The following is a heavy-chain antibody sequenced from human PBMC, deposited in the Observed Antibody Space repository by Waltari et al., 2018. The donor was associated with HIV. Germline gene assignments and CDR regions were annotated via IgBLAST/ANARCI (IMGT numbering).Heavy chain of an antibody. V-gene: IGHV4-59*01. J-gene: IGHJ4*02. CDR3: ARGSVLLGLEY. Sequence: QVHLEEMGPGLVKPSETLSLTCIVSGGSIGSFYWNWIRQTPGKGLQWIGYVYSTGTTKYSPSMEGRASMSVDTSKNQLSLHLTSVTDADTAVYFCARGSVLLGLEYWGQGALVTVSS. CDR1: GGSIGSFY. D-gene: IGHD2-8*02. CDR2: VYSTGTT.